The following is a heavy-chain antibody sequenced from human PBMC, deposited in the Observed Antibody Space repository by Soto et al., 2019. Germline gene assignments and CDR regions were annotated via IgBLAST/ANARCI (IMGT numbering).Heavy chain of an antibody. J-gene: IGHJ1*01. V-gene: IGHV4-59*01. D-gene: IGHD2-15*01. CDR1: FGAFRPNY. Sequence: ETLSLTCTVAFGAFRPNYWAWIRQPPGKGMEWIGYTYYAGTSSHNPSPKSRVTITLETAKNEVPLKRTSVTAADTAIYYCARGDSDLAVSEAAYWGQGTLVTVSS. CDR2: TYYAGTS. CDR3: ARGDSDLAVSEAAY.